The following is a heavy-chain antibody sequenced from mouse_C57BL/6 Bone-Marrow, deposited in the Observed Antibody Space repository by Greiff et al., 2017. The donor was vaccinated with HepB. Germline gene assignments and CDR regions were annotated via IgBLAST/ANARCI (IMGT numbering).Heavy chain of an antibody. D-gene: IGHD2-4*01. V-gene: IGHV5-4*03. CDR2: ISDGGSYT. CDR3: ASYYEYDWFAY. J-gene: IGHJ3*01. Sequence: EVMLVESGGGLVKPGGSLKLSCAASGFTFSSYAMSWVRQTPEKRLEWVATISDGGSYTYYPDNVKGRFTISRDNTKNNLYLQMSHLKSEDTAMYYCASYYEYDWFAYWGQGTLVTVSA. CDR1: GFTFSSYA.